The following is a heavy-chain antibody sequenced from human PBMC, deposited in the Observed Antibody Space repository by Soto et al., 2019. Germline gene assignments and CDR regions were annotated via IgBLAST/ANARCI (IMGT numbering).Heavy chain of an antibody. J-gene: IGHJ5*02. CDR2: IKQDGSEK. CDR1: GFTFSSYW. V-gene: IGHV3-7*03. D-gene: IGHD2-21*01. CDR3: ARLHIVVVNWFDP. Sequence: GSLRLSCAASGFTFSSYWMSWVRQAPGKGLEWVANIKQDGSEKYYVDSVKGRFTISRDNAKNSLYLQMNSLRAEDTAVYYCARLHIVVVNWFDPWGQGTLVTVSS.